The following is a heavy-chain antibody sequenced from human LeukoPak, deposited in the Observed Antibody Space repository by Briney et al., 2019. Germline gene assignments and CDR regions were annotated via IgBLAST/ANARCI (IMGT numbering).Heavy chain of an antibody. CDR3: ARGGLDTAMPWLYLDY. D-gene: IGHD5-18*01. V-gene: IGHV1-69*06. J-gene: IGHJ4*02. CDR2: IIPIFGTA. CDR1: GYSFINYY. Sequence: ASVKVSCKASGYSFINYYIHWVRQAPGQGLEWMGGIIPIFGTANYAQKFQGRVTITADKSTSTAYMELSSLRSEDTAVYYCARGGLDTAMPWLYLDYWGQGTLVTVSS.